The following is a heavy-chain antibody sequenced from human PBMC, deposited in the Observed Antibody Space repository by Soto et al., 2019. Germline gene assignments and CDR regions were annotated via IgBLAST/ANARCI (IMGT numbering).Heavy chain of an antibody. V-gene: IGHV3-33*01. D-gene: IGHD6-13*01. CDR1: GFMFRSYA. Sequence: QVQLVESGGGVVQSGRSLRLSCAASGFMFRSYAMHWVRQAPGKGLEWVAGIWYDGSTKYYGDSVKGRYSISRDNSKNMLELQMNSLRAEDTAVYYCARVASSSSWHIPHFDQWGQGTLVTVSS. CDR3: ARVASSSSWHIPHFDQ. J-gene: IGHJ4*02. CDR2: IWYDGSTK.